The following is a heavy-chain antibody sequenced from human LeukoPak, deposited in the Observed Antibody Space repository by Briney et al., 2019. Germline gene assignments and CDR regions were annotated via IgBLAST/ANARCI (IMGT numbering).Heavy chain of an antibody. D-gene: IGHD1-1*01. CDR2: IKQDGTET. J-gene: IGHJ4*02. Sequence: GGSLRLSCVASGFTFSNYWMDWVRQAPGKGLEWVANIKQDGTETYYVDSVKGRFTISRDNAKNSLYLQMNSLRAEDTAVYYCSRSLDYWGQGTLVTVSS. CDR3: SRSLDY. CDR1: GFTFSNYW. V-gene: IGHV3-7*01.